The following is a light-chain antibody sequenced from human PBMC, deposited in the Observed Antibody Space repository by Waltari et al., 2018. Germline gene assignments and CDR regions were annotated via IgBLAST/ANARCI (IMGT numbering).Light chain of an antibody. CDR1: TPNIGHNY. V-gene: IGLV1-51*01. Sequence: QSVLTQAPPVSAAPGQTVTISCSGTTPNIGHNYVSCYQQLPGAAPKIVIYEDNRRPSGIPDRFSGSKSGASATLGITGLQTGDEADYYCGSWDSSLGIGVLGGGTRLTVL. J-gene: IGLJ3*02. CDR2: EDN. CDR3: GSWDSSLGIGV.